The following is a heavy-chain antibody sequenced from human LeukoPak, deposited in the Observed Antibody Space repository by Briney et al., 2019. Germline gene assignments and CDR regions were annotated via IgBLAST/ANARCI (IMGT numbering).Heavy chain of an antibody. CDR1: GFTFRGYA. J-gene: IGHJ4*02. CDR2: ISGSGGST. D-gene: IGHD6-13*01. Sequence: PRGCLRLSCAPSGFTFRGYAMSSGPQAPGKGREWVSAISGSGGSTYYADYVKGRFTIARDNSKNTLYLKMNSLGAEDTAVYDCARRWQQLALGWGQGTLVTVSP. V-gene: IGHV3-23*01. CDR3: ARRWQQLALG.